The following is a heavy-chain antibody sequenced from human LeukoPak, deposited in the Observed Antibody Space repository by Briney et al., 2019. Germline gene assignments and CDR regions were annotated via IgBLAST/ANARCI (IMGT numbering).Heavy chain of an antibody. D-gene: IGHD2-2*01. CDR1: GFTFSNYA. J-gene: IGHJ4*02. Sequence: PGGSLRLSCAASGFTFSNYAMSWVRQAPGKGLEWVSVISGRGGITYYADSVKGRFTISRDNSKNTLYLQTNSLRAEDTARYYCAKDSDRGCSSTSCYPDYWGQGTLVTVSS. CDR2: ISGRGGIT. V-gene: IGHV3-23*01. CDR3: AKDSDRGCSSTSCYPDY.